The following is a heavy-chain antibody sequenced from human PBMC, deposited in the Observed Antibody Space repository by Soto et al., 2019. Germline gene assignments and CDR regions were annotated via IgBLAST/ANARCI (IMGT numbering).Heavy chain of an antibody. D-gene: IGHD1-26*01. J-gene: IGHJ4*02. V-gene: IGHV4-59*01. Sequence: QVQLQESGPRLVKPSETLSLTCSVSGASISSNHWTWIRQPPGKGLEWIGCMYDSVTTRYDSFFKGRVTISIDTSKNQFSLNLSSVTAADTAVYCCATYDMGGAVRGRWGQGTLVTVSS. CDR1: GASISSNH. CDR3: ATYDMGGAVRGR. CDR2: MYDSVTT.